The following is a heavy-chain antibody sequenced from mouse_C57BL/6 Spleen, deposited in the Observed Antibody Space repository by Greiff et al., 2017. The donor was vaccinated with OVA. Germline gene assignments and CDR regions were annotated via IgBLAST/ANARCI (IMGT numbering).Heavy chain of an antibody. Sequence: VQLQQSGPGLVQPSQSLSITCTVSGFSLTSYGVHWVRQSPGKGLEWLGVIWSGGSTAYNAAFISRLSISKDNSKSQVFFKMNSLQADDTAIYYRARRGRELGGFAYWGQGALVTGSA. J-gene: IGHJ3*01. V-gene: IGHV2-2*01. D-gene: IGHD4-1*01. CDR3: ARRGRELGGFAY. CDR1: GFSLTSYG. CDR2: IWSGGST.